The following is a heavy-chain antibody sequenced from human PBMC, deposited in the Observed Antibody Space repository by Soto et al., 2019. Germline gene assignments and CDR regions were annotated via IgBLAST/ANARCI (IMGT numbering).Heavy chain of an antibody. CDR2: IYSDGST. CDR1: GFTVSGSY. J-gene: IGHJ6*02. CDR3: ARAKKVAPTGPFCGLDA. V-gene: IGHV3-66*01. Sequence: EVQLVESGGGLVQPGGSLRLSCAASGFTVSGSYMTWVRQSPEKGLEWVSVIYSDGSTYYPDSVKGRFTISSDNSRNTLSLQMNSLRVEDTAVYYCARAKKVAPTGPFCGLDAWGQGTTVTVSS. D-gene: IGHD1-26*01.